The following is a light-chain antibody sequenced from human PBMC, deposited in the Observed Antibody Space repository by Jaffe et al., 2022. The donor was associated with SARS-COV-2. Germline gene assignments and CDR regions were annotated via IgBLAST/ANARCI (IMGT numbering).Light chain of an antibody. Sequence: QSVLTQPPSASGTPGQRVTISCSGSSSNIGNIAVNWYQQFPGTAPKLLIFSDHERPSGVPDRFSGSKSGTSASLAISGLQSEDEADYYCAAWDASLNGWVFGGGTKLTVL. V-gene: IGLV1-44*01. CDR2: SDH. CDR3: AAWDASLNGWV. J-gene: IGLJ3*02. CDR1: SSNIGNIA.